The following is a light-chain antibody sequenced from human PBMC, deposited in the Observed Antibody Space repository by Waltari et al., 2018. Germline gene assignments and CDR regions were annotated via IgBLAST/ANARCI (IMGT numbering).Light chain of an antibody. CDR1: QSLLDTNGHKY. CDR2: LGS. V-gene: IGKV2-28*01. CDR3: MQTLQAPRT. J-gene: IGKJ2*01. Sequence: DIVMTQSPLSLPVTPGEPASLSCRSSQSLLDTNGHKYLDWYLQKPGQSPQLLIYLGSSRASGVPDRFSGSGSGSYFTLNISRVEAEDVGIYYWMQTLQAPRTFGQGTKLEIK.